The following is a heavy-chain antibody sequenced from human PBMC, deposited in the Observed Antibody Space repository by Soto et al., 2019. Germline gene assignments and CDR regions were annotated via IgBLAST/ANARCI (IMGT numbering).Heavy chain of an antibody. V-gene: IGHV4-31*03. CDR2: IYHSGGA. CDR3: ARDYYGAGSQYYYYGMEV. CDR1: GDSITSGGYY. Sequence: SETLSLTCTVSGDSITSGGYYWSWLRQQPGKGLEWIGYIYHSGGASYNPSLRGRAVISIDTSKSQFFLRMNAVTAADTATYYCARDYYGAGSQYYYYGMEVWGQGTTVTVSS. D-gene: IGHD3-10*01. J-gene: IGHJ6*02.